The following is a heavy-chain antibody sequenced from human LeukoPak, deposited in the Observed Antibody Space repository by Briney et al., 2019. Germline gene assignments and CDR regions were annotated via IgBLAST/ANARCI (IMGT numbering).Heavy chain of an antibody. CDR3: ARGVDGYCSSTSCFDYYGMDV. J-gene: IGHJ6*02. CDR2: ISAYNGNT. V-gene: IGHV1-18*01. Sequence: ASVKVSCKASGYTFTSYGISWVRQAPGQGLEWMGWISAYNGNTNCAQKLQGRVTMTTDTSTSTAYMELRSLRSDDTAVYYCARGVDGYCSSTSCFDYYGMDVWGQGTTVTVSS. D-gene: IGHD2-2*03. CDR1: GYTFTSYG.